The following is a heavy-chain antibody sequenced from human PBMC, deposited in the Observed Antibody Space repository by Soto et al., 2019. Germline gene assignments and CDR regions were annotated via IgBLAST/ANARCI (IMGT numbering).Heavy chain of an antibody. D-gene: IGHD4-17*01. CDR3: ASGYGDYVSDY. CDR2: IYYRGST. Sequence: QVQLQESGPGLVKPSETLSLTCTVPGGSISSYYWSWIRQPPGKGLERIGNIYYRGSTNYNPSLKRRIIISVDTSKNQFALKLSSVTAADTAGYYCASGYGDYVSDYGGQGALVTVSS. J-gene: IGHJ4*02. V-gene: IGHV4-59*01. CDR1: GGSISSYY.